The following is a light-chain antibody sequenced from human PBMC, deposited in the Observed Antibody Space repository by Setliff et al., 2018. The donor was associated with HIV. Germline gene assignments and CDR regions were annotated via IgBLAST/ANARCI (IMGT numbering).Light chain of an antibody. V-gene: IGKV3D-20*01. Sequence: EIVLTQSPGTLSLSPGERATLPCRASQSINSNALAWYQQKPGLAPRVLIYDASSRATGIPDRFSGSGSGTDFSLTISRLEAEDFAVYYCQQYGSSPTFGGGTKVDIK. CDR3: QQYGSSPT. CDR1: QSINSNA. J-gene: IGKJ4*01. CDR2: DAS.